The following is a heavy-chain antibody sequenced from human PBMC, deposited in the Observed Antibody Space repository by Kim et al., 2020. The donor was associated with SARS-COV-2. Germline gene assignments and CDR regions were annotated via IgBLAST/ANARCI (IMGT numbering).Heavy chain of an antibody. J-gene: IGHJ5*02. CDR3: ARHAMTTDSLVWFDP. V-gene: IGHV4-59*08. D-gene: IGHD4-17*01. Sequence: PSLKGRVTISVETSKNQFSLKLSSVTAADTAVYYCARHAMTTDSLVWFDPWGQGTLVTVSS.